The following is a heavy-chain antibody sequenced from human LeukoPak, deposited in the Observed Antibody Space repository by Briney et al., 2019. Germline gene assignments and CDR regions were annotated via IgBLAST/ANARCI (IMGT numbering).Heavy chain of an antibody. V-gene: IGHV4-59*08. Sequence: SETLSLTCTVSGGSISSYYWSWIRQPPGKGLEWIGYIYNSGSTDYNPSLKSRVTISVDTSKNQFSLKLSSVTAADTAVYYCARLQGGGYSDYWGQGTLVTVSS. CDR3: ARLQGGGYSDY. CDR1: GGSISSYY. CDR2: IYNSGST. D-gene: IGHD2-15*01. J-gene: IGHJ4*02.